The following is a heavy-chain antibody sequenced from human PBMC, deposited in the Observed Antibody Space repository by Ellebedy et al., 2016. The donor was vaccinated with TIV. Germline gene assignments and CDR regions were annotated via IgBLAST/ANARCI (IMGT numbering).Heavy chain of an antibody. V-gene: IGHV1-2*04. CDR1: GYTFTGYY. Sequence: ASVKVSXXASGYTFTGYYMHWVRQAPGQGLEWMGWINPNSGGTNYAQKFQGWVTMTRDTSISTAYMELRSLRSDDTAVYYCARDRGGVIWFDPWGQGTLVTVSS. CDR2: INPNSGGT. CDR3: ARDRGGVIWFDP. D-gene: IGHD3-16*01. J-gene: IGHJ5*02.